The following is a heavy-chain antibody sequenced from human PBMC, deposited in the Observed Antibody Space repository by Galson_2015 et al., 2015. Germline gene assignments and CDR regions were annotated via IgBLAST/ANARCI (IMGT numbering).Heavy chain of an antibody. CDR1: GFPLSTSGVG. Sequence: PALVKPTQPLTLPCTFSGFPLSTSGVGVGWIRQPPGKALEWLALIYWNDDKRYSPSLKSRLTITKDTSKNQVVLTMTNMDPVDTATYYCAHAHSTGYCSSWYKAVAPRWDYWGQGTLVTVSS. CDR3: AHAHSTGYCSSWYKAVAPRWDY. V-gene: IGHV2-5*01. CDR2: IYWNDDK. J-gene: IGHJ4*02. D-gene: IGHD6-13*01.